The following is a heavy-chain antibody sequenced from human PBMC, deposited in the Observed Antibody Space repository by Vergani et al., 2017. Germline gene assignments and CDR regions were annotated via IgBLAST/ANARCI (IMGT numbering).Heavy chain of an antibody. Sequence: VQLVESGGGVVQPGRSLRLSCAASGFTFSSYAMSWVRQAPGKGLEWVSGISGSHSSTYYADSVKGRFTISRDNSKNTLFLQMNSLRAEDTAVYYCAKDLNYYDSSGYYSDDWGQGTLVTVSS. J-gene: IGHJ4*02. CDR3: AKDLNYYDSSGYYSDD. CDR1: GFTFSSYA. CDR2: ISGSHSST. V-gene: IGHV3-23*04. D-gene: IGHD3-22*01.